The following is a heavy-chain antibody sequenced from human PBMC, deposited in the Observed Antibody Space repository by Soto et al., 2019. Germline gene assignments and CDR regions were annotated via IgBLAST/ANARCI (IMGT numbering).Heavy chain of an antibody. V-gene: IGHV3-23*01. D-gene: IGHD2-8*02. CDR2: ISASGGST. J-gene: IGHJ4*02. Sequence: EVQLLDSGGGLVQPGGSLRLSCVASGFTSSSCAMRWVRQAPGKGLGGVSGISASGGSTYYADSVKGRITISRDNSKNTLDLQINSLRAEDTAVYHCATPGLGTGRYSFHDWGQVILVTVSS. CDR3: ATPGLGTGRYSFHD. CDR1: GFTSSSCA.